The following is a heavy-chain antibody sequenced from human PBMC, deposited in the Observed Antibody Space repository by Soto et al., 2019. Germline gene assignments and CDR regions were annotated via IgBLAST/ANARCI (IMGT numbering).Heavy chain of an antibody. CDR1: GGSSSSTSYY. V-gene: IGHV4-39*01. Sequence: QLLLQESGPGLVKPSETLSLTCTVSGGSSSSTSYYWGWIRQPPGTGLAWIGSIYSRGNTYYNPSLKSRVHISADTSKGHLSLKLSSVTAAATAVYYCAGQSYESSGYYYAYWCQGTLVTVSS. D-gene: IGHD3-22*01. J-gene: IGHJ4*02. CDR3: AGQSYESSGYYYAY. CDR2: IYSRGNT.